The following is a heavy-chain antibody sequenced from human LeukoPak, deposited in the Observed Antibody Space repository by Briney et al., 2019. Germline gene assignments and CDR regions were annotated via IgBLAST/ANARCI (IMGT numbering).Heavy chain of an antibody. CDR1: GFTFSGYS. J-gene: IGHJ4*02. Sequence: GGSLRLSCAASGFTFSGYSMNWVRQAPGKRLEWVSSISSSSRYIFNADSVRGRFTISRDNAKNSLYLQMNSLGAEDTAVYYCARVSAEQVVTAILGRIDYWGRGTLVTVSS. V-gene: IGHV3-21*01. CDR3: ARVSAEQVVTAILGRIDY. D-gene: IGHD2-21*02. CDR2: ISSSSRYI.